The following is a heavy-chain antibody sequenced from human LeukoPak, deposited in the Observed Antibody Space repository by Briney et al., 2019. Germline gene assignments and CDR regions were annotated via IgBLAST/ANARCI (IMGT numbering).Heavy chain of an antibody. D-gene: IGHD4-17*01. J-gene: IGHJ3*02. V-gene: IGHV3-23*01. CDR3: AKDQAVTTSGAFDI. CDR1: GSTFSSYA. CDR2: ISGSGGST. Sequence: GGSLRLSCAASGSTFSSYAMSWVRQAPGKGLEWVSAISGSGGSTYYADSVKGRFTISRDNSKNTLYLQMKSLRAEDTAVYYCAKDQAVTTSGAFDIWGQGTMVTVSS.